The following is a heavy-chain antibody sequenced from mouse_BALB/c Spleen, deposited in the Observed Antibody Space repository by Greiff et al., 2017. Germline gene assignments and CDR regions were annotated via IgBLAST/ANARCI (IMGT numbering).Heavy chain of an antibody. Sequence: VKLMESGAELVRPGVSVKISCKASGYAFSSYWMTWVKQRPGQGLEWIGQIYPGDGDTNYNGKFKGKATLTADKSSSTAYMQLSSLTSEDSAVYFCASRYYEGYFDYWGQGTTLTVSS. CDR2: IYPGDGDT. CDR1: GYAFSSYW. J-gene: IGHJ2*01. D-gene: IGHD1-1*01. V-gene: IGHV1-80*01. CDR3: ASRYYEGYFDY.